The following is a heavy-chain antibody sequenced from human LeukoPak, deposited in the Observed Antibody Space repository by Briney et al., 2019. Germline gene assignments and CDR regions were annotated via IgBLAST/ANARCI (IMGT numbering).Heavy chain of an antibody. V-gene: IGHV3-53*01. D-gene: IGHD2-21*02. CDR3: ARDREVVTAKAQMDV. CDR1: GFTVSTNH. J-gene: IGHJ6*04. Sequence: GGSLRLSCAVSGFTVSTNHMSWVRQAPGKGLKWVSVIYNDANTYYTDSVKGRFTISRDNSKNTVFLQMNSLRAEDTAVYYCARDREVVTAKAQMDVWGKGTTVTVSS. CDR2: IYNDANT.